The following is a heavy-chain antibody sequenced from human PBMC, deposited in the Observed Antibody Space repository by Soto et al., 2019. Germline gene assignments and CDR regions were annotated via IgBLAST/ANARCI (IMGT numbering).Heavy chain of an antibody. D-gene: IGHD2-2*01. CDR2: IYYSGST. Sequence: SETLSLTCTVSGGSISSGGYYWSWIRQHPGKGLEWIGYIYYSGSTYYNPSLKSRVTISVDTSKNQFSLKLSSVTAADTAVYYCARVSRHYYYYGMDVWGQGTTVTVSS. J-gene: IGHJ6*02. CDR3: ARVSRHYYYYGMDV. V-gene: IGHV4-31*03. CDR1: GGSISSGGYY.